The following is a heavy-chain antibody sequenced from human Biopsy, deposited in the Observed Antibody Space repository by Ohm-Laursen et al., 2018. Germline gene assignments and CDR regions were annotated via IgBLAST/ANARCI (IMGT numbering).Heavy chain of an antibody. D-gene: IGHD3-3*01. V-gene: IGHV1-18*01. CDR2: ISGYNGNT. CDR1: GYNFNSYG. Sequence: ASVKVSCKTSGYNFNSYGISWVRQAPGQGLEWMGRISGYNGNTLYAQKFQHRVTMTTDTSTSTAYMELRSLTSDDTAVYYCARISITRLLDYWGQGTLVTVSS. J-gene: IGHJ4*02. CDR3: ARISITRLLDY.